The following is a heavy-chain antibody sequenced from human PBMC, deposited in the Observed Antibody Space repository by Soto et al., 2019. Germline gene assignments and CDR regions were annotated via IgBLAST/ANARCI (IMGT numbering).Heavy chain of an antibody. CDR1: GDSYSISTYS. J-gene: IGHJ5*02. V-gene: IGHV4-30-2*01. Sequence: SETLSLTCNMSGDSYSISTYSWSWIRQPPGKALQWIGFIYQSGVTSYNPSLASRVSTSLDRSNNQCSLKLKSVTAADTAVYFCAGMPYTSGLRFDPWGPGTLVTVS. CDR2: IYQSGVT. CDR3: AGMPYTSGLRFDP. D-gene: IGHD6-19*01.